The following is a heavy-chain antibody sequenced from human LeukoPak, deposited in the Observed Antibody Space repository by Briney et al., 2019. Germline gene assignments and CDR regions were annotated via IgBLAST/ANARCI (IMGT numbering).Heavy chain of an antibody. V-gene: IGHV3-64*04. D-gene: IGHD3-16*01. CDR3: ARVTWGSFDY. J-gene: IGHJ4*02. CDR1: GFPFSSYA. CDR2: ISDSGGST. Sequence: PGGSLRLSCSASGFPFSSYAMHWVRQAPGKGLEYVSAISDSGGSTYYADSVKGRFTISRDNSKNTLYLQMNSLRAEDTAVYYCARVTWGSFDYWGQGTLVTVSS.